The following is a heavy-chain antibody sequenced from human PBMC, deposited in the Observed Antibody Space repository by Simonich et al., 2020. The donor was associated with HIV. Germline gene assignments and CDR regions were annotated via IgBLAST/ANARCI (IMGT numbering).Heavy chain of an antibody. V-gene: IGHV4-34*01. CDR1: GGSFSGYY. Sequence: QMQLQQWGAGLLKPSETLSLICAVYGGSFSGYYWSWIRQPPGKGLEWIGDSSTRDRPNYNPALKSRVTISLDTSKIQFSRKLSSLTAAYTAVYFCARGTHLPNWGYPPRHLFDPWGQGTLVTVSS. D-gene: IGHD7-27*01. J-gene: IGHJ5*02. CDR2: SSTRDRP. CDR3: ARGTHLPNWGYPPRHLFDP.